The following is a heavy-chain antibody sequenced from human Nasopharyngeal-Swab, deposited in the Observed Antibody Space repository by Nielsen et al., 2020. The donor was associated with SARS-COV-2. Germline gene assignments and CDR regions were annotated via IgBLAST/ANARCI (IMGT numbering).Heavy chain of an antibody. CDR1: GGSISSSSYY. CDR3: ARPQVAATPALGFQH. V-gene: IGHV4-39*07. Sequence: SETLSLTCTVSGGSISSSSYYWGWIRQPPGKGLEWIRSIYYSGSTYYNPSLKSRVTISVDTSKNQFSLKLSSVTAADTAVYYCARPQVAATPALGFQHWGQGTLVTVSS. J-gene: IGHJ1*01. D-gene: IGHD2-15*01. CDR2: IYYSGST.